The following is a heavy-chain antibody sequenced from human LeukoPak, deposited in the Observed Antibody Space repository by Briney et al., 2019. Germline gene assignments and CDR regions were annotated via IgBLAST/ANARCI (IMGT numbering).Heavy chain of an antibody. D-gene: IGHD3-16*02. Sequence: ASVKVSCKASGYTFTSYDINWVRQAPGQVLERMGWMNPNSGNTGYAQKFQGRVTITRNTSISTAYMELSSLRSEDTAVYYCARGRGRLRLGELSLLDYWGQGTLVTVSS. CDR3: ARGRGRLRLGELSLLDY. J-gene: IGHJ4*02. CDR2: MNPNSGNT. CDR1: GYTFTSYD. V-gene: IGHV1-8*03.